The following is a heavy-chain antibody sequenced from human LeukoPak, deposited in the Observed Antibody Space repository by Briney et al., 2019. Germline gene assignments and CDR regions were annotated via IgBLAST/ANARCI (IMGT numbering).Heavy chain of an antibody. CDR2: VYTSGST. CDR3: AKSYFDYSTYYSYYFNL. Sequence: SETLSLTCTVSGGSISGGYWSWIRQPPGRGLEWIGYVYTSGSTNYNPSLKSRVTISVDTSKSQFALKLSSVTAADTVVYYCAKSYFDYSTYYSYYFNLWGQGALVTVSS. V-gene: IGHV4-4*09. CDR1: GGSISGGY. J-gene: IGHJ4*02. D-gene: IGHD4-11*01.